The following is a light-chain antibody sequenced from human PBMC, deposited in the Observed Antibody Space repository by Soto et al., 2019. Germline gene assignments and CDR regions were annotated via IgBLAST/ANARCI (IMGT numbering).Light chain of an antibody. Sequence: QSVLTQPPSASGTPGQRVTISCSGSSSNIRSNSVNWYRQLPGTAPKLLIYRNNQRPSGVPDRFSGSKSGTSASLAISGLQSEDEADYYCAAWDDSLDGGVFGGGTKLTVL. V-gene: IGLV1-44*01. CDR3: AAWDDSLDGGV. CDR2: RNN. J-gene: IGLJ3*02. CDR1: SSNIRSNS.